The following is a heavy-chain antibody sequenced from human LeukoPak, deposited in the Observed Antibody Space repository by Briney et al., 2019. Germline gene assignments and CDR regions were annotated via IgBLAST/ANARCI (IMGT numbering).Heavy chain of an antibody. J-gene: IGHJ4*02. CDR1: GYTFTSYD. D-gene: IGHD3-22*01. CDR2: MNPNSGNT. CDR3: ARGVAARSSGYSLFQ. Sequence: ASVKVSCKASGYTFTSYDINWVRQATGQGLEWMGWMNPNSGNTGYAQKFQGRVTMTRNTSISTAYMELGSLRSEDTAVYYCARGVAARSSGYSLFQWGQGTLVTVSS. V-gene: IGHV1-8*01.